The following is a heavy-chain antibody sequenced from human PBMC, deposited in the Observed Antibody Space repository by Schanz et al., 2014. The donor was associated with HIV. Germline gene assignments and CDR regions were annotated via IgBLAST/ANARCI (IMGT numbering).Heavy chain of an antibody. D-gene: IGHD6-6*01. CDR2: IWYDGSKI. J-gene: IGHJ4*02. Sequence: VQLVESGGGVVQPGRSLRLSCEASGFTFSSYGMHWVRQAPGKGLEWVALIWYDGSKIYYADSVEGRFTISRDNAKNSLYLQMNSLRAEDTAVYYCAKDDQQFAYWGQGTLVTVSS. V-gene: IGHV3-33*03. CDR1: GFTFSSYG. CDR3: AKDDQQFAY.